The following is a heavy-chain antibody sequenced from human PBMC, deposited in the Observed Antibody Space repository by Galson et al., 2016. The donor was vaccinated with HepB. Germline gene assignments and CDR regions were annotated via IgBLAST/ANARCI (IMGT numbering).Heavy chain of an antibody. J-gene: IGHJ4*02. V-gene: IGHV3-30*18. CDR2: IAYDGRYK. Sequence: SLRLSCAASGFSFSNFAMHWVRQAPGKGLEWVSIIAYDGRYKYYSDSVKGRFTISRDDSRNTLYLQMNSLRTEDTGVYFCAKERRGYYQEHWGQGTLVTVSS. CDR1: GFSFSNFA. D-gene: IGHD3-3*01. CDR3: AKERRGYYQEH.